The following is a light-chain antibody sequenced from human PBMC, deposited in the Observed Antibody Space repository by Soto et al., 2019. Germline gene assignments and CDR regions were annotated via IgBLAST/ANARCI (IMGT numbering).Light chain of an antibody. V-gene: IGKV3-20*01. CDR2: GAS. CDR3: HQYGNSPQT. Sequence: EIVLTQSPGTLSLSPGERATLSCRASQSVSSANFPWYQQKPGQAPRLLIYGASSRATGIPDRVSGSGSGTFFTLTINILEPDNFAVYYCHQYGNSPQTFGQGTKVDIK. J-gene: IGKJ1*01. CDR1: QSVSSAN.